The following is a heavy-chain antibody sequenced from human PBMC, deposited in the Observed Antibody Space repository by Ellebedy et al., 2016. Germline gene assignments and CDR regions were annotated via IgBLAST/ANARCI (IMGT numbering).Heavy chain of an antibody. CDR2: MNPNSGNT. CDR3: ARAGYSYGTDSYYYGMDV. J-gene: IGHJ6*02. V-gene: IGHV1-8*01. D-gene: IGHD5-18*01. Sequence: ASVKVSCXASGYIFTSYDINWVRQATGQGLEWMGWMNPNSGNTGYAQKFQGRVTMTRNTSISTAYMELSSLRSEDTAVYYCARAGYSYGTDSYYYGMDVWGQGTTVTVSS. CDR1: GYIFTSYD.